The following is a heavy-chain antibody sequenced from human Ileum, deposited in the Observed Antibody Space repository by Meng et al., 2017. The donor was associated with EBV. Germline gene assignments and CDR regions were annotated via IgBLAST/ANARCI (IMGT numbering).Heavy chain of an antibody. CDR2: IIPIFGTA. V-gene: IGHV1-69*06. D-gene: IGHD3-22*01. CDR3: ARDGRQYYYDSSGYHPNWFDP. CDR1: AGAVSGYS. J-gene: IGHJ5*02. Sequence: LFQAEAEVKEPWLSETSYCKASAGAVSGYSISCFRQTPGQRLEWLGRIIPIFGTANYAHKFQARLIINADKSTSTAYMELTRLRSEDTAVYYSARDGRQYYYDSSGYHPNWFDPWGQGTLVTVSS.